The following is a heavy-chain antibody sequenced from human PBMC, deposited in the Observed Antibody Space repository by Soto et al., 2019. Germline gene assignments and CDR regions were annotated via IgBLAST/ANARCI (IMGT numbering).Heavy chain of an antibody. CDR3: VRLTGRSEYGLDV. V-gene: IGHV5-10-1*01. D-gene: IGHD7-27*01. CDR1: VYTFTKNW. Sequence: PGESLKISCQASVYTFTKNWFNWARQMPGKGLELMGSIDPSDSATKYSPSVEGHVRLSVHTFTSTAYLEWSSLKASDSAIYYSVRLTGRSEYGLDVWAQGTTVTVSS. CDR2: IDPSDSAT. J-gene: IGHJ6*02.